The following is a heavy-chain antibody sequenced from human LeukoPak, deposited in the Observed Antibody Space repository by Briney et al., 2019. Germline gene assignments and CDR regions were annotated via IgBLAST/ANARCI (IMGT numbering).Heavy chain of an antibody. Sequence: ASVKVSCKASGYIFTDYYLHWVRQAPGQGLEWMGGINPNSGGTNYAQKFQGRVTMTRDTSINTAYMELSRLKSDDTAVYYCARDIAVAGTGDFYYYYGMDVWGQGTTVTVSS. J-gene: IGHJ6*02. CDR3: ARDIAVAGTGDFYYYYGMDV. V-gene: IGHV1-2*02. CDR2: INPNSGGT. CDR1: GYIFTDYY. D-gene: IGHD6-19*01.